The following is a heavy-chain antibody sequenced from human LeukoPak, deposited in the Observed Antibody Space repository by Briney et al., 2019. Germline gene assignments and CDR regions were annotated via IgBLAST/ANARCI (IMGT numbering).Heavy chain of an antibody. D-gene: IGHD6-13*01. Sequence: GGSRRLSCAASGFPFSDYYMTWIRQAPGKGLEWVSYISSSGTHYTNYADSVQGRFTISRDNAKKILYLQMNNLRAEDTAVYYCARDHRRAAAIDYWGQGTLVTVSS. CDR3: ARDHRRAAAIDY. CDR1: GFPFSDYY. V-gene: IGHV3-11*05. CDR2: ISSSGTHYT. J-gene: IGHJ4*02.